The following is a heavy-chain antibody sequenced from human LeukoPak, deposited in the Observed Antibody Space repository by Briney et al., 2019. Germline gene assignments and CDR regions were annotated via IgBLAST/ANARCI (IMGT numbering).Heavy chain of an antibody. CDR3: ARGVLAAAVSSYYYYYMDV. V-gene: IGHV6-1*01. J-gene: IGHJ6*03. D-gene: IGHD6-13*01. CDR1: GDSVSSNSAA. CDR2: TYYRSKWYN. Sequence: SQTLSLTCAISGDSVSSNSAAWNWIRQSPSRGLEWLGRTYYRSKWYNDYAVSVKSRITINPDTSKNQFSLQLNSVTPEDTAVYYCARGVLAAAVSSYYYYYMDVWGKGTTVTVSS.